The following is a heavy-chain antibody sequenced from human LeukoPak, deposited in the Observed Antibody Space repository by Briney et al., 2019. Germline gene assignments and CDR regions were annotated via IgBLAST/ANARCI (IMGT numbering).Heavy chain of an antibody. CDR3: ARNTGELDY. D-gene: IGHD7-27*01. V-gene: IGHV3-11*01. CDR2: ISSSGSNI. CDR1: GFTFSDHY. J-gene: IGHJ4*02. Sequence: GGSLRLSCAASGFTFSDHYMSWIRQAPGKGLEWISYISSSGSNIYYVDSVKGRFTISRDNAKNSLSLQMNSLRAEDTAVYYCARNTGELDYWGQGTLVTVSS.